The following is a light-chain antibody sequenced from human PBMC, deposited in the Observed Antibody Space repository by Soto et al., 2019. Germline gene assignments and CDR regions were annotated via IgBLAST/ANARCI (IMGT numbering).Light chain of an antibody. CDR2: GAS. CDR1: QSVNSNF. Sequence: EIMFTQSPCTLSLSKGERATLSCRASQSVNSNFLAWYRQKPGQAPRLLISGASNRATGIPDRFSGSGSGADFTLTISRLEPEDFAVYYCQQYGNSPRTFGQGTKVDIK. CDR3: QQYGNSPRT. V-gene: IGKV3-20*01. J-gene: IGKJ1*01.